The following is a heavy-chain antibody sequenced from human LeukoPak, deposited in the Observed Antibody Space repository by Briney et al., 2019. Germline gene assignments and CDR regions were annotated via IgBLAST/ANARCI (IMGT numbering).Heavy chain of an antibody. J-gene: IGHJ4*02. Sequence: GGSLRLSCAASGFSFSSYSMNWVRQAPGKGLEWVSSISSSSSYIYYVDSVKGRFTISRDNAKNSLYLQMNSLRAEDTAVYYCARPVTGTYAPLEYWGQGTLVTVSS. V-gene: IGHV3-21*01. CDR1: GFSFSSYS. D-gene: IGHD1-1*01. CDR3: ARPVTGTYAPLEY. CDR2: ISSSSSYI.